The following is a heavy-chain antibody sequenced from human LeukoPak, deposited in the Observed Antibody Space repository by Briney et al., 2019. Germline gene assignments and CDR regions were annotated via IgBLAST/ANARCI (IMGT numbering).Heavy chain of an antibody. Sequence: GGSLRLSRAASGFTFTAFGIHWVRQAPGKGLEWVAAISPDGHTEYYIDSVKGRFTISRDNSKNMIYLQMNSLRREDSAVYFCAKINNDDDYWGQGTLVTVSS. CDR2: ISPDGHTE. V-gene: IGHV3-30*18. CDR1: GFTFTAFG. J-gene: IGHJ4*02. CDR3: AKINNDDDY. D-gene: IGHD1/OR15-1a*01.